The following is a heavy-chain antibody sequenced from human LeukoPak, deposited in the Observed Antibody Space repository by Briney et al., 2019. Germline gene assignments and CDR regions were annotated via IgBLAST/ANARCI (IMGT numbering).Heavy chain of an antibody. Sequence: ASVKVSCKASGYTFTSYGISWVRQAPGQGLEWMGWISAYNGNTNYARKLQGRVTMTTDTSTSTAYMELSSLRSEDTAVYYCARDPVSSGYSPGFDYWGQGTLVTVSS. CDR1: GYTFTSYG. D-gene: IGHD3-22*01. CDR2: ISAYNGNT. J-gene: IGHJ4*02. CDR3: ARDPVSSGYSPGFDY. V-gene: IGHV1-18*01.